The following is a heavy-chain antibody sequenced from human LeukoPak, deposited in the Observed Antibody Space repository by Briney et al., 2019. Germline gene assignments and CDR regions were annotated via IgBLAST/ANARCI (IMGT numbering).Heavy chain of an antibody. CDR1: GGSFSGYY. V-gene: IGHV4-34*01. D-gene: IGHD6-13*01. J-gene: IGHJ3*02. CDR2: INHSGST. CDR3: ARTRQAGRNAFDI. Sequence: SETLSLTCAVYGGSFSGYYWSWIRQPPGKGLEWIGEINHSGSTNYNPSLKSRVTISVDTSKNQFSLKLSSVTAADTAVYYCARTRQAGRNAFDIWGQGTMVTVSS.